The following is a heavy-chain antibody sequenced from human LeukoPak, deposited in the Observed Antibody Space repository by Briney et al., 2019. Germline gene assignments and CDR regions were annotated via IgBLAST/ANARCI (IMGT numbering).Heavy chain of an antibody. CDR1: GYTFTSYG. CDR3: ATVSSSWYRRYFDL. Sequence: ASVKGSCKASGYTFTSYGISWVRQAPGQGLEWMGWISAYNGNTNYAQKLQGRVTMTTDTSTSTAYMELRSLRSDDTAVYYCATVSSSWYRRYFDLWGRGTLVTVSS. V-gene: IGHV1-18*01. J-gene: IGHJ2*01. D-gene: IGHD6-13*01. CDR2: ISAYNGNT.